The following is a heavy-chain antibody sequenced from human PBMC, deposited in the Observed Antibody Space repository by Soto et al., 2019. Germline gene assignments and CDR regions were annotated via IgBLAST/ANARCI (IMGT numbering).Heavy chain of an antibody. Sequence: PSETLSLTCTVSGGSITSSYYWGWIRQPPGKGLEWIGSIYYSGSTYYNPSLKSRVTISVDTSKNQFSLKLSSVTAADTAVYYCARGPYYYDSSGYYLDAFDIWGQGTMVTVSS. J-gene: IGHJ3*02. CDR3: ARGPYYYDSSGYYLDAFDI. D-gene: IGHD3-22*01. V-gene: IGHV4-39*07. CDR1: GGSITSSYY. CDR2: IYYSGST.